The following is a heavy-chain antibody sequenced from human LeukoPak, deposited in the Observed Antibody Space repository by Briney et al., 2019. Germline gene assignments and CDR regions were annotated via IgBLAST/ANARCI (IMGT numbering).Heavy chain of an antibody. J-gene: IGHJ3*02. CDR2: ISAYNGNT. CDR3: AREASSSGVAFDI. CDR1: GYTFTSYY. Sequence: ASVKVSCKASGYTFTSYYMHWVRQAPGQGLEWMGWISAYNGNTNYAQKLQGRVTMTTDTSTSTAYMELRSLRSDDTAVCYCAREASSSGVAFDIWGQGTMVTVSS. D-gene: IGHD6-6*01. V-gene: IGHV1-18*04.